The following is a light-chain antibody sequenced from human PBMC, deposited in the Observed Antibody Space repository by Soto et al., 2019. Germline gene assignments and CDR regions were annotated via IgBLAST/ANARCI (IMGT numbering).Light chain of an antibody. J-gene: IGKJ1*01. CDR3: QQRSSWPWT. CDR2: DAS. Sequence: EMVMTQSPATLPVSPGESAPLSCRASQSVSSKLAWYQQNPGQAPRLLIYDASNRATGIPARFSGSGSATDFTLTISSLEPEEFAVYYCQQRSSWPWTVGQGTKVDIK. V-gene: IGKV3-11*01. CDR1: QSVSSK.